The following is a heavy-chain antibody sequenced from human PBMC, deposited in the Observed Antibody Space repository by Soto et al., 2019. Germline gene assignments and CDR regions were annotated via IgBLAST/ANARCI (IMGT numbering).Heavy chain of an antibody. CDR2: INYSGST. V-gene: IGHV4-34*01. Sequence: PSETLSLTCAVYGGSFSGYYWSWLRQPPGKGPEWIREINYSGSTKYNPSLESRVTISVDTSKNQFSLKLNSVSAADTAVYYCARTGGMDVWSQGATVTVSS. CDR3: ARTGGMDV. J-gene: IGHJ6*02. CDR1: GGSFSGYY.